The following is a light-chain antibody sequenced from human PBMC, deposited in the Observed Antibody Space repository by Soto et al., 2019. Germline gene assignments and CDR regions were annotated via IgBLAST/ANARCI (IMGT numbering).Light chain of an antibody. CDR1: SSNIGAGYG. CDR2: GNS. J-gene: IGLJ3*02. CDR3: QSYDSSLSGWV. V-gene: IGLV1-40*01. Sequence: QSVLTQPPSVSGAPGQRVTISCTGSSSNIGAGYGVHWYQQLPGTAPKLLIYGNSNRPSGVPDRFSGSKSGTSASLAITGLRAADEADYYCQSYDSSLSGWVFGGGTKLTVL.